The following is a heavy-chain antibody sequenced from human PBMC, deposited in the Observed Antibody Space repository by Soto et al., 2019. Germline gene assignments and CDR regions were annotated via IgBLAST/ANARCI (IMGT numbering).Heavy chain of an antibody. V-gene: IGHV1-18*01. CDR3: ARDRDPWNDGIPNWFDP. CDR2: ISAYNGNT. D-gene: IGHD1-1*01. J-gene: IGHJ5*02. CDR1: GYTFTSYG. Sequence: GASVKVSCKASGYTFTSYGISWVRQAPGQGLEWMGWISAYNGNTNYAQKLQGRVTMTTDTSTSTAYMELRSLRSDDTAVYYCARDRDPWNDGIPNWFDPWGQGTLVTVSS.